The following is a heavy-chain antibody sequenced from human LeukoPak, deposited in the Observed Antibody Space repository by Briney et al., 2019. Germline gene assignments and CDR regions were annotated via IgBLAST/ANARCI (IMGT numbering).Heavy chain of an antibody. D-gene: IGHD3-22*01. CDR2: ISGSGGST. J-gene: IGHJ4*02. V-gene: IGHV3-23*01. CDR1: GFTFSSYA. Sequence: PGGSLRLSCAASGFTFSSYAMSWVRQAPGKGLEWVSAISGSGGSTYYADSEKGRFTISRDNSKNTLYLQMNSLRAEDTAVYYCNYDSSGRALYYFDYWGQGTLVTVSS. CDR3: NYDSSGRALYYFDY.